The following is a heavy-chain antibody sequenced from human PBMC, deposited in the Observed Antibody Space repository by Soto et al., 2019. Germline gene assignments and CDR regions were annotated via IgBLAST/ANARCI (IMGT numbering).Heavy chain of an antibody. V-gene: IGHV1-8*01. CDR1: GYSFTNND. J-gene: IGHJ5*02. D-gene: IGHD3-16*01. Sequence: ASVKVSCKASGYSFTNNDVSWVRQATGQGLEWMGWMNPGSGGTGYAQKFQGRVTMTRDISTATAYMELSSLRSDDTATYYCARMATFGSLNWFDPWGQGTLVTVSS. CDR3: ARMATFGSLNWFDP. CDR2: MNPGSGGT.